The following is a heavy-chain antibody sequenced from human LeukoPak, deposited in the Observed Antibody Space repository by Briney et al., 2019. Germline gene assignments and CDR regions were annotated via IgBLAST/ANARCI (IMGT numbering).Heavy chain of an antibody. CDR3: AKEGGIVGDEN. Sequence: GGSLRLSCAASGFTFSNFLMTWVRQAPGKGPEWVSAISGSGGDTYYADSVKGRFTISRGNSKNTLYLQMNSLRAEDTAVYYCAKEGGIVGDENWGQGTLVTVSS. J-gene: IGHJ4*02. V-gene: IGHV3-23*01. D-gene: IGHD1-26*01. CDR2: ISGSGGDT. CDR1: GFTFSNFL.